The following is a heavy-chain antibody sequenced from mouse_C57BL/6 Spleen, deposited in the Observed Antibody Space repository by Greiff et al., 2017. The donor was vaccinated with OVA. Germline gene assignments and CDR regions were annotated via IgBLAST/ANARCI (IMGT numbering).Heavy chain of an antibody. V-gene: IGHV1-5*01. Sequence: VQLQQSGTVLARPGASVKMSCKTSGYTFTSYWMHWVKQRPGQGLEWIGAIYPGNSDTSYNQKFKGKAKLTAVTSASTAYMELSSLTNEDAAVYYCVTTVYYAMDYWGQGTSVTVSS. CDR3: VTTVYYAMDY. J-gene: IGHJ4*01. D-gene: IGHD1-1*01. CDR2: IYPGNSDT. CDR1: GYTFTSYW.